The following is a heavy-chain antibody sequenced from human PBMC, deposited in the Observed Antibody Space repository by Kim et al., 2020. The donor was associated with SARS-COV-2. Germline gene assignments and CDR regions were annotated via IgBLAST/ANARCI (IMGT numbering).Heavy chain of an antibody. D-gene: IGHD3-3*01. Sequence: TYYADSVKGRFTISRDNSKNTLYLQMNSLRAEDTAVYYCARNFWSGYVDYWGQGTLVTVSS. CDR3: ARNFWSGYVDY. CDR2: T. V-gene: IGHV3-53*01. J-gene: IGHJ4*02.